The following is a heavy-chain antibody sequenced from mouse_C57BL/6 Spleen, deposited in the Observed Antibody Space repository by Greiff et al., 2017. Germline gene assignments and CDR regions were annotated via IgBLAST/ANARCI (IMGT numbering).Heavy chain of an antibody. CDR1: GYSFTGYY. V-gene: IGHV1-42*01. CDR2: INPSTGGT. Sequence: VQLQQSGPELVKPGASVKISCKASGYSFTGYYMNWVKQSPEKSLEWIGEINPSTGGTTYNQKFKAKATLTVDKSSSTAYMQLKSLTSEDSAVYYCARSEQLRPYYYAMDYWGQGTSVTVSS. CDR3: ARSEQLRPYYYAMDY. D-gene: IGHD3-2*02. J-gene: IGHJ4*01.